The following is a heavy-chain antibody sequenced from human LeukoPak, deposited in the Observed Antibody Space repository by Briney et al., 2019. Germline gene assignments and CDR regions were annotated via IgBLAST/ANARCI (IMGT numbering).Heavy chain of an antibody. CDR1: GYSFTNNW. Sequence: GESLKISCKGSGYSFTNNWIGWVRQMPGKGLEWMGITYPGDSNTRYSPSFQGQVTISADKSISSAYLQWSSLKASDTAMYYCVSARHGDYVWDYWGQGTLVTVSS. J-gene: IGHJ4*02. D-gene: IGHD4-17*01. CDR3: VSARHGDYVWDY. CDR2: TYPGDSNT. V-gene: IGHV5-51*01.